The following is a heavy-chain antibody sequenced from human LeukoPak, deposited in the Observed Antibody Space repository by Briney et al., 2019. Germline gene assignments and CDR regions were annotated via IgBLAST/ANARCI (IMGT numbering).Heavy chain of an antibody. CDR2: INWNGGST. J-gene: IGHJ4*02. CDR1: GFTFDDYG. D-gene: IGHD6-19*01. CDR3: VSSGRYYYFDY. V-gene: IGHV3-20*01. Sequence: GGSLRLSCAASGFTFDDYGMSWVRQAPGKGLEWVSGINWNGGSTGYADSVEGRFTISRDNAKNSLYLQMNSLRAEDTALYHCVSSGRYYYFDYWGQGTLVTVSS.